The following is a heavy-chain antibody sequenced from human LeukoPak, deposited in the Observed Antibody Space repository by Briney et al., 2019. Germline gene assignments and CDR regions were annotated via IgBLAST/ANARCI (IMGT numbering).Heavy chain of an antibody. Sequence: PGGSLRLSCITSGFAFNTYAMHWVRQAPGKGLEWVGRIKGKTAAGAPDYVASVKGRFTISRDDSKNTLFLQMNSLKTEDTAVYYCITGDYDFWSGFYSPNHYFDFWGQGTLVTVSS. V-gene: IGHV3-15*01. CDR3: ITGDYDFWSGFYSPNHYFDF. J-gene: IGHJ4*02. CDR1: GFAFNTYA. CDR2: IKGKTAAGAP. D-gene: IGHD3-3*01.